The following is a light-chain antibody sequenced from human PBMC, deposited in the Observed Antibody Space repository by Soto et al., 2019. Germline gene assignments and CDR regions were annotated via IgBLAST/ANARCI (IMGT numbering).Light chain of an antibody. V-gene: IGLV2-11*01. CDR1: SSDVGAYNY. CDR2: GIT. Sequence: QSVLTQPRSVSGSPGQSVTISCTGTSSDVGAYNYVSWYQQHPGKAPKLIIYGITNRPSGVPDRFSGSKSGTSASLAITGLQAEDEAVYYCQSYDRSLSGYVFGTGTKVTVL. J-gene: IGLJ1*01. CDR3: QSYDRSLSGYV.